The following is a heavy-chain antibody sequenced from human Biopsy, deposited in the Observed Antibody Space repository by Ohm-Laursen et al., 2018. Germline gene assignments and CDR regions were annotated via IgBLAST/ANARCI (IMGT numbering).Heavy chain of an antibody. V-gene: IGHV4-34*01. D-gene: IGHD6-19*01. CDR1: GGSFSGYY. CDR3: ARGRLRAVARFDY. Sequence: TLSLTCAVYGGSFSGYYWSWIRQPPGKGLEWIGEINNSGSTNYNPSLKSRVTISVDTSKNQFSLKLSSVTAADTAVYYCARGRLRAVARFDYWGQGTLVTVSS. J-gene: IGHJ4*02. CDR2: INNSGST.